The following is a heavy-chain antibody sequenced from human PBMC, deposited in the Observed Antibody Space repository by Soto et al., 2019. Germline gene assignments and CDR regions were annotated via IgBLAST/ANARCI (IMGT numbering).Heavy chain of an antibody. CDR2: ISSSSSYI. D-gene: IGHD3-22*01. CDR1: GFTFSSFS. V-gene: IGHV3-21*01. J-gene: IGHJ6*02. Sequence: EVQLVESGGGLVKPGGSLRLSCAASGFTFSSFSMNWVRQAPGKGWEWVSSISSSSSYIYYADSVKGRFTISRDNAKNSLYLQMNSLRAEDTAVYYCARDTLYYYDSSGYYYYYYGMDVWGQGTTVTVSS. CDR3: ARDTLYYYDSSGYYYYYYGMDV.